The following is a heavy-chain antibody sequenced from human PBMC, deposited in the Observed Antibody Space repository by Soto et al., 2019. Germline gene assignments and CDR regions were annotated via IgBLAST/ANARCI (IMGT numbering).Heavy chain of an antibody. CDR1: GFTVSDNY. D-gene: IGHD3-16*01. CDR3: ARGGGELDV. V-gene: IGHV3-53*04. Sequence: EVQLVESGGNLVQPGGSLRLSCAASGFTVSDNYMNWVRQPPGKGLEWVSIIYSGGYTYYADSVKGRFTISRHNSENTLYLLMDSLTSDDTAVYYCARGGGELDVWGQGTTVIVSS. J-gene: IGHJ6*02. CDR2: IYSGGYT.